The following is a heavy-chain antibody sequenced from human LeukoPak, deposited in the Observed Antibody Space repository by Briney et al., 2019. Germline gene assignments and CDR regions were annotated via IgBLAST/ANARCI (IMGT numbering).Heavy chain of an antibody. V-gene: IGHV5-51*01. CDR3: ARHERRDTYPGGYYFDY. J-gene: IGHJ4*02. Sequence: GESLKISCKGSGYSFTNYWIGWVRQMPGKGLEWMGIIYPGDSDTRYSPSFQGQVTISADKSISTAYLQWSSLKASDTAMYYCARHERRDTYPGGYYFDYWGQGTLVTVSS. CDR1: GYSFTNYW. D-gene: IGHD3-16*01. CDR2: IYPGDSDT.